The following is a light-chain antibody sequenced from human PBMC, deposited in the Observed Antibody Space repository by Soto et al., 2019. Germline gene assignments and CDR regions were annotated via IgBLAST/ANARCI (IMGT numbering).Light chain of an antibody. V-gene: IGLV6-57*04. CDR1: SGSIASNY. J-gene: IGLJ2*01. Sequence: NFMLTQPHSVSESPGKTVTISCTRSSGSIASNYVQWYQQRPGSAPTTVIYEDNQRPSGVPDRFSGSIDSSSNSASLTISGLNTEDEADYYCQSYDSSNSVVFGGGTQLTVL. CDR2: EDN. CDR3: QSYDSSNSVV.